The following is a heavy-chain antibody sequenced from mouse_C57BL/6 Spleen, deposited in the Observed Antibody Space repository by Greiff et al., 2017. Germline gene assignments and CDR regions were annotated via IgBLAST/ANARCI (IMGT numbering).Heavy chain of an antibody. CDR2: IYPRSGNT. J-gene: IGHJ1*03. CDR1: GYTFTSYG. CDR3: ASDGYYWYFDV. Sequence: VKLQESGAELARPGASVKLSCKASGYTFTSYGISWVKQRTGQGLEWIGEIYPRSGNTYYNEKFKGKATLTADKSSSTAYMELRSLTSEDSAVYFCASDGYYWYFDVWGTGTTVTVSS. V-gene: IGHV1-81*01. D-gene: IGHD2-3*01.